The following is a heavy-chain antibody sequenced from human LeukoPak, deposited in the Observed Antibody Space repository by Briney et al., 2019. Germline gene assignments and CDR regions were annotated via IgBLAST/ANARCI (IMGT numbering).Heavy chain of an antibody. CDR1: GGSFTGYY. CDR3: ARLGPSSSWYARDY. J-gene: IGHJ4*02. V-gene: IGHV4-34*01. D-gene: IGHD6-13*01. CDR2: ISPRGT. Sequence: SETLSLTCVMYGGSFTGYYWSWIRQSPGKGLEWIGEISPRGTKYNPSLKSRVTISLDTTKNQFSLILTSVTAADAAVYYCARLGPSSSWYARDYWGQGTLVTVSS.